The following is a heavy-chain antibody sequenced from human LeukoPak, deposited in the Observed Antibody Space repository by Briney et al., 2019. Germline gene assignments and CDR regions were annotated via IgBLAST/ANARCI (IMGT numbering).Heavy chain of an antibody. D-gene: IGHD3-3*01. V-gene: IGHV4-30-4*01. CDR1: DGSISSGDYH. Sequence: SETLSLTCTVSDGSISSGDYHWSWLRQPPGTGLEWIGYIYYSGSTYYNPSLKSRVTISVDTSKNQFSLKLSSVTAADTAVYYCARGYNFWSGSNPYYFDYWGQGTLVTVSS. CDR3: ARGYNFWSGSNPYYFDY. CDR2: IYYSGST. J-gene: IGHJ4*02.